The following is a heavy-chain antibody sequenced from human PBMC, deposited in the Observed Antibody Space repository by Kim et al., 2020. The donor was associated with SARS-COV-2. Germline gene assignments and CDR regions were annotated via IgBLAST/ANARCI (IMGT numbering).Heavy chain of an antibody. Sequence: GGSLRLSCAASGFTFSSYAMHWVRQAPGKGLEWVAVISCDGSNKYYADSVKGRFTITRDNSKNTLYLQMNSLRAEDTAVYYCASGSRVGATDYWGQGT. CDR3: ASGSRVGATDY. CDR2: ISCDGSNK. J-gene: IGHJ4*02. D-gene: IGHD1-26*01. V-gene: IGHV3-30-3*01. CDR1: GFTFSSYA.